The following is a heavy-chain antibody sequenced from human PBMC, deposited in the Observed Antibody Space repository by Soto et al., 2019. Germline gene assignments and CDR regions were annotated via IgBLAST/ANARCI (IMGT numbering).Heavy chain of an antibody. V-gene: IGHV3-53*01. Sequence: EVQLVESGGGLIQPGGSLRLSCAASGFTVSSNYMSWVRQAPGKGLEWVSVIYSCGSTYYADSVKGRFTISRDNSKNTLYLQMNSLRAEDTAVYYCASCLTYYYDSSGYYQYAFDIWGQGTMVTVSS. CDR3: ASCLTYYYDSSGYYQYAFDI. CDR2: IYSCGST. D-gene: IGHD3-22*01. CDR1: GFTVSSNY. J-gene: IGHJ3*02.